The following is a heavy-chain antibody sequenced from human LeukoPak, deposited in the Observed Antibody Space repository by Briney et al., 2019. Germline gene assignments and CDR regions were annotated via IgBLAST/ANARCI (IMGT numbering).Heavy chain of an antibody. D-gene: IGHD2-2*01. Sequence: GGSLRLSCAASGFTFSSYDMHWVRQATGKGLEWVSAIGTAGDTYYPGSVKGRFTISRENAKNSLYLQMNSLRAGDTAVYYCARDTKEDAFDIWGQGTMVTVSS. CDR1: GFTFSSYD. CDR2: IGTAGDT. J-gene: IGHJ3*02. V-gene: IGHV3-13*01. CDR3: ARDTKEDAFDI.